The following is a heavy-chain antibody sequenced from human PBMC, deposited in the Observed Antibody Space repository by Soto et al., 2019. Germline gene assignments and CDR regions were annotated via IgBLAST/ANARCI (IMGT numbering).Heavy chain of an antibody. CDR2: ISENGGRT. V-gene: IGHV3-23*01. J-gene: IGHJ4*02. Sequence: GGSLRLSCSASGFAFSNCAMTWVRQTPGRGLEWLSSISENGGRTYYGDTVRGRFTISRDNSKNTLFLQMNSLRAEDTAVYYCAKSPLDTTDVFDYWGQGTLVTVSS. CDR1: GFAFSNCA. D-gene: IGHD4-17*01. CDR3: AKSPLDTTDVFDY.